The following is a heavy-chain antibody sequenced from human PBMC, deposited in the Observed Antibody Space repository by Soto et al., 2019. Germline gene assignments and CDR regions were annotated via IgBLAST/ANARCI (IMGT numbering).Heavy chain of an antibody. J-gene: IGHJ6*02. D-gene: IGHD2-8*02. CDR1: GYTFIDYY. CDR3: ARDRGYDCTAADCDALSGLDV. CDR2: INPSSGGT. Sequence: QVQLVQSGAEVKKPGASVKVSCTASGYTFIDYYMHWVRQAPGQGLEWMGWINPSSGGTHYAQKFQGRVAMTRDTSISIVYMELSRLKSDDTAMYYCARDRGYDCTAADCDALSGLDVWGQWTRVTVSS. V-gene: IGHV1-2*02.